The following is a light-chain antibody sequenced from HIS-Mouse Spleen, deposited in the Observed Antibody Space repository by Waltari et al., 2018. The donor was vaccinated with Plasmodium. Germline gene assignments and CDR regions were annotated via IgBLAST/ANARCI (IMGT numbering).Light chain of an antibody. CDR3: YSTDSSGNHRV. J-gene: IGLJ3*02. Sequence: SYELTQPPSVSVSPGQTARITCSGDALPKTYAYWYQQKSGQAPLLVSYEDSKRPSGIPERFSGASSGTMATLTISGAQVEDEADYYCYSTDSSGNHRVFGGGTKLTVL. CDR1: ALPKTY. CDR2: EDS. V-gene: IGLV3-10*01.